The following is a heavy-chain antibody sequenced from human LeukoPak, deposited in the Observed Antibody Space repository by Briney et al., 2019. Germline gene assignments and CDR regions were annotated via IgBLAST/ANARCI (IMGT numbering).Heavy chain of an antibody. V-gene: IGHV4-59*01. CDR2: IYYSGST. CDR3: ARGGNYWPQWWFDP. CDR1: GGSISSYY. Sequence: PSETLSLTCTVPGGSISSYYWSWIRQPPGKGLEWIGYIYYSGSTNYNPSLKSRVTISVDTSKNQFSLKLSSVTAADTAVYYCARGGNYWPQWWFDPWGRGTLVSVSS. D-gene: IGHD1-26*01. J-gene: IGHJ5*02.